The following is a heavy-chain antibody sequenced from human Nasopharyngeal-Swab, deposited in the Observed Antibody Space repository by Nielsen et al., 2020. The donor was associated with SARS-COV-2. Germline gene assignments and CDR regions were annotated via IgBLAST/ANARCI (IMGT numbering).Heavy chain of an antibody. Sequence: GGSLRLSCAASGFTFSSYGMHWVRQAPGKGLEWVAVISYDGSNKYYADSVKGRFTISRDNSKNTLYLQMNSLRAEDTAVYYRARGHNTYCGGDCYSLAPDYWGQGTLVTVSS. J-gene: IGHJ4*02. CDR1: GFTFSSYG. CDR2: ISYDGSNK. V-gene: IGHV3-30*03. CDR3: ARGHNTYCGGDCYSLAPDY. D-gene: IGHD2-21*02.